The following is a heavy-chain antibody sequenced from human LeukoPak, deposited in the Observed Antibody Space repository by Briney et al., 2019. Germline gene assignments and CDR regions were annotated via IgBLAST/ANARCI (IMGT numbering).Heavy chain of an antibody. CDR3: AREYSRSVVAGSRPDL. J-gene: IGHJ4*02. CDR1: GGSISSSSYH. Sequence: SETLCLTCSVSGGSISSSSYHWGWIRQSPGKGLEWIGSMYYRGTTYENSSLKSRLTLSIDTSNNQFSLKLTSVTAADTAVYFCAREYSRSVVAGSRPDLWGQGLLVTVSS. CDR2: MYYRGTT. D-gene: IGHD2-21*01. V-gene: IGHV4-39*02.